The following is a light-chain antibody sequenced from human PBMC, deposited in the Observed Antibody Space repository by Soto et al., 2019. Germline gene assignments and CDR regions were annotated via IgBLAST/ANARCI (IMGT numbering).Light chain of an antibody. J-gene: IGKJ4*01. CDR2: DAS. V-gene: IGKV1-33*01. CDR1: QDINNY. CDR3: QQYEDLPLT. Sequence: DIQLTQSPSSLSASVGDRVTITCQASQDINNYLNWYQQKPGKAPKLLIFDASSVETGVPSRFSGSGSGTHFTFTISSLEPEDIATYHCQQYEDLPLTFGGGTRAELK.